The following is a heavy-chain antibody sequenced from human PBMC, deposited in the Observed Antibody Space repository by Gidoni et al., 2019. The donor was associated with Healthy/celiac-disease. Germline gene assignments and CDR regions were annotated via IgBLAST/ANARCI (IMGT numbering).Heavy chain of an antibody. CDR2: ISGSGGST. CDR1: GFTFSSYA. J-gene: IGHJ4*02. V-gene: IGHV3-23*01. Sequence: EVQLLESGGGLVQPGGSLRLSCAASGFTFSSYAMSWVRQAPGKGLEWVSAISGSGGSTYYADSVKGRFTISRDNSKNTLYLQMNSLRAEDTAVYYCAKHPRAPQQRAPLFDYWGQGTLVTVSS. CDR3: AKHPRAPQQRAPLFDY. D-gene: IGHD6-25*01.